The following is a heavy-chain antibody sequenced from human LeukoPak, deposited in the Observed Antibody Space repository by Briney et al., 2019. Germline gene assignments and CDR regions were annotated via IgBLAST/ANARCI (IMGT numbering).Heavy chain of an antibody. CDR2: IYYSGST. D-gene: IGHD3-22*01. V-gene: IGHV4-59*01. J-gene: IGHJ5*02. CDR3: ARSALSGYYLNWFDP. Sequence: SETLSLTCTVSGGSISSYYWSWIRQPPGKGLGWIGYIYYSGSTNYNPSLKSRVTISVDTSKNQFSLKLSSVTAADTAVYYCARSALSGYYLNWFDPWGQGTLVTVSS. CDR1: GGSISSYY.